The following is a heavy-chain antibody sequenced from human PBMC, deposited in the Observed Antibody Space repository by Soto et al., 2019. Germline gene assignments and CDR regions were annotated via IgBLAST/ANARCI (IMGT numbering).Heavy chain of an antibody. J-gene: IGHJ5*02. D-gene: IGHD3-3*01. V-gene: IGHV4-39*01. CDR1: GGSISSSSYY. CDR2: IYYSGST. Sequence: ASETLSLTCTVSGGSISSSSYYWGWIRQPPGKGLEWIGSIYYSGSTYYNPSLKSRVTISVDTSKNQFSLKLSSVTAADTAVYYCASKVRAGRFLEWLGNNWFDPWGQGTLVTVSS. CDR3: ASKVRAGRFLEWLGNNWFDP.